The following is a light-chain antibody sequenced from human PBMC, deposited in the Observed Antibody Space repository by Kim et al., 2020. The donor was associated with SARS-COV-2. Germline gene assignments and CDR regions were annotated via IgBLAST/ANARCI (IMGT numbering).Light chain of an antibody. Sequence: PEQSVTISCTGTGSDVGGYNYVSWYQQHPGKAPKLMIYDVTKRPSGVPDRFSGSKSGNTASLTISGLQAEDEADYHCCSYAGRYILFGGGTQLTVL. CDR1: GSDVGGYNY. CDR2: DVT. V-gene: IGLV2-11*01. CDR3: CSYAGRYIL. J-gene: IGLJ3*02.